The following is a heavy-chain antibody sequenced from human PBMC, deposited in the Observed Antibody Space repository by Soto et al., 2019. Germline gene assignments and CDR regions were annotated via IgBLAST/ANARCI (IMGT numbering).Heavy chain of an antibody. Sequence: QVQLVQSGAEVKKPGASVKVSCKASGYTFTSYGISWVRQAPGQGLEWMGWISAYNGNTNYAQKLQARFTMTTDTATSTDYMELRSVRSDDTAVYYCAIAEVGIVATSMDFWGQGTLVTVSS. D-gene: IGHD5-12*01. V-gene: IGHV1-18*01. J-gene: IGHJ4*02. CDR2: ISAYNGNT. CDR3: AIAEVGIVATSMDF. CDR1: GYTFTSYG.